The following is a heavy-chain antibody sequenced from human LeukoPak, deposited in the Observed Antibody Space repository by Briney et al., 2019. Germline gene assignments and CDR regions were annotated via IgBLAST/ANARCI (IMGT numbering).Heavy chain of an antibody. J-gene: IGHJ3*02. V-gene: IGHV5-51*01. CDR2: IYPGDSDT. D-gene: IGHD4-17*01. Sequence: GESLQISFQGSGYSFTSYWIGWVRQMLGKGLEWMGIIYPGDSDTRYSPSFQGQVTISADKSISTAYLQWSSLKASDTAMYYCARRHGDYPLDIWGQGTMVTVSS. CDR1: GYSFTSYW. CDR3: ARRHGDYPLDI.